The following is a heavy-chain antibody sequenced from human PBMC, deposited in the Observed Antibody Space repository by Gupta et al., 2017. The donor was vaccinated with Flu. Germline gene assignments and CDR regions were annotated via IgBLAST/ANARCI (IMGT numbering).Heavy chain of an antibody. CDR1: TFRSNW. CDR3: ARDHYGYNSIDS. J-gene: IGHJ4*02. V-gene: IGHV3-74*01. D-gene: IGHD5-12*01. CDR2: MNGDGRKG. Sequence: TFRSNWMHWVRQAQGKGLVWVSRMNGDGRKGNDADSVKGRFTISRDNAKNTLSLQMKSLRAEDTAVYYWARDHYGYNSIDSWGQGTLVTVSS.